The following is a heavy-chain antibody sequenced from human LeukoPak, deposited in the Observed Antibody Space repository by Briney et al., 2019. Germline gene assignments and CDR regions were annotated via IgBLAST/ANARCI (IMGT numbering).Heavy chain of an antibody. Sequence: PGGSLRPSCAASGFTFSSYSMNWVRQAPGKGLEWVSYISSSSSTIYYADSVKGRFSISRDNAKNSLYLEMNSLRDEDTAVYYCARDDGSGYDYFDYWGQGTLVTVPS. CDR3: ARDDGSGYDYFDY. CDR2: ISSSSSTI. CDR1: GFTFSSYS. J-gene: IGHJ4*02. V-gene: IGHV3-48*02. D-gene: IGHD5-12*01.